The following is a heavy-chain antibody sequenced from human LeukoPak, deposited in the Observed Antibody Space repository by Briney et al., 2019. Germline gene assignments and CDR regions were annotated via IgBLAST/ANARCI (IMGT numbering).Heavy chain of an antibody. CDR1: GGSISSSSYY. V-gene: IGHV4-39*01. CDR3: AGPGRTAGIYFDD. J-gene: IGHJ4*02. D-gene: IGHD6-13*01. Sequence: SETLSLTSTVSGGSISSSSYYWGWIRQPPGKGLEWIGSIYYSGSTYYNPSLKSRVTISVDTSKNQFSLRLSSVTAADTAVYYCAGPGRTAGIYFDDWGQGTLVTVSS. CDR2: IYYSGST.